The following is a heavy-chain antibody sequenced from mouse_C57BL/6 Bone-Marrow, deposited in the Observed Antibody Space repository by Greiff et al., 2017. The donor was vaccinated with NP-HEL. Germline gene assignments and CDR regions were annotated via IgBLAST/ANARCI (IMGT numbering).Heavy chain of an antibody. J-gene: IGHJ2*01. D-gene: IGHD2-14*01. CDR1: GYTFTDYN. Sequence: EVKLVESGPELVKPGASVKIPCKASGYTFTDYNMDWVKQSHGKSLEWIGDINPNNGGTIYNQKFKGKATLTVDKSSSTAYMELRSLTSEDTAVYYCARLGYDGNYFDYWGQGTTLTVSS. CDR3: ARLGYDGNYFDY. V-gene: IGHV1-18*01. CDR2: INPNNGGT.